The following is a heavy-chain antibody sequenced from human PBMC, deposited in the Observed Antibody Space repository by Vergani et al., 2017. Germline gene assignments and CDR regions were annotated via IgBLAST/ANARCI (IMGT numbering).Heavy chain of an antibody. CDR3: ARNSGYCSNDVCYAPIDY. CDR2: ISGSGGST. CDR1: GFTFSSYA. Sequence: EVQLLESGGGLVQPGGSLRLSCAASGFTFSSYAMSWVRQAPGKGLEWVSAISGSGGSTYYADSVKGRFTISRDNSKNTLYLQMNSLRAEDTAVYYCARNSGYCSNDVCYAPIDYWGQGTLVTVSS. J-gene: IGHJ4*02. D-gene: IGHD2-8*01. V-gene: IGHV3-23*01.